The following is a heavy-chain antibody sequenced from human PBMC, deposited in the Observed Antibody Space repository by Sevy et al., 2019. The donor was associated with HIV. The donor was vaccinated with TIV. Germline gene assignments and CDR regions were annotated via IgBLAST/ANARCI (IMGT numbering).Heavy chain of an antibody. CDR3: AIRFCGGAKCYEDYYFAMDV. CDR1: EYTFTGYY. Sequence: ASVKVSCKASEYTFTGYYIHWVRQAPGQGLEWMGCINPDTGVTGYLQKLQGRVSMTRDTSISTAYMELRSLSPDDTAEYFCAIRFCGGAKCYEDYYFAMDVWGQGTTVTVSS. V-gene: IGHV1-2*02. J-gene: IGHJ6*02. CDR2: INPDTGVT. D-gene: IGHD3-3*01.